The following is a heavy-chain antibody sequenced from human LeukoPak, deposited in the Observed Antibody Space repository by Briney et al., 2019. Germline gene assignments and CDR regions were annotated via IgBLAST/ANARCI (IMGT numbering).Heavy chain of an antibody. J-gene: IGHJ4*02. Sequence: ASVKVSCKASGYTFTSYGISWVRQAPGQGLEWMGWISAYNGNTNYAQKLQGRVTMTTDTSTSTAYMELRSLRSDDTAVYYCARDLSGYCSGGSCSMPGYWRQGTLVTVSS. D-gene: IGHD2-15*01. CDR3: ARDLSGYCSGGSCSMPGY. CDR2: ISAYNGNT. V-gene: IGHV1-18*01. CDR1: GYTFTSYG.